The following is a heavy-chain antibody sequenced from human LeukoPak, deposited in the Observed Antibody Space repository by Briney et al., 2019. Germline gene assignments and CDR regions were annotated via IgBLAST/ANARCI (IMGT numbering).Heavy chain of an antibody. CDR2: MDPNSGNT. J-gene: IGHJ6*03. V-gene: IGHV1-8*01. CDR3: ARRRCSSSYYYYYMDV. CDR1: GYTFTSYD. D-gene: IGHD6-13*01. Sequence: GASVKVSCKASGYTFTSYDINWVRQATGQGLEWMGWMDPNSGNTGYAQKFQGRVTMTRNTSISTAYMELSSLRSEDTVVYYCARRRCSSSYYYYYMDVWGKGTTVTVSS.